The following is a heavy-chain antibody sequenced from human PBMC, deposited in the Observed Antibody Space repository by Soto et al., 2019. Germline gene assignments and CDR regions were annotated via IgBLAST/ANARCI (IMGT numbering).Heavy chain of an antibody. V-gene: IGHV3-30*18. J-gene: IGHJ4*02. CDR3: AKGGRQWLVRSDLNS. CDR2: VSHDGRNT. Sequence: VQLVESGGGVVQPGRSLRLSCAASGFTFSDYAMHWVRQAPGKGLEWVAVVSHDGRNTHYADSVKGRFTISRDSSKNTGSLEMTRLRAEDTAVYYCAKGGRQWLVRSDLNSWGQGALVTVSS. CDR1: GFTFSDYA. D-gene: IGHD6-19*01.